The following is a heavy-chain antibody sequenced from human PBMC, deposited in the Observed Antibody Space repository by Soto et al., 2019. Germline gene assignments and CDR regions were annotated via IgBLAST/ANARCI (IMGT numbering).Heavy chain of an antibody. CDR3: ARTLTGTTEIYYFDY. CDR2: INAGNGNT. J-gene: IGHJ4*02. V-gene: IGHV1-3*01. Sequence: ASVKVSCKASGYTFTSYAMHWVRQAPGQRLEWMGWINAGNGNTKYSQKFQGRVTITRDTSASTAYMELSSLRSEDTAVYYCARTLTGTTEIYYFDYWGQGTLVTVSS. CDR1: GYTFTSYA. D-gene: IGHD1-7*01.